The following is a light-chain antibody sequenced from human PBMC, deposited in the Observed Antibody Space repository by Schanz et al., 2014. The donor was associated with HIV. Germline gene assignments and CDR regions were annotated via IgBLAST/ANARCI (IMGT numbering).Light chain of an antibody. Sequence: EIVLTQSPGTLSLSPGERATLSCRASQSISSSYLGWYQQKPGQAPRLLIYDASNRATGIPARFSGSGSGTDFTLTISSLESEDFAVYYCQQYNNWLLTFGPGTKVDIK. V-gene: IGKV3D-20*02. CDR3: QQYNNWLLT. CDR2: DAS. CDR1: QSISSSY. J-gene: IGKJ3*01.